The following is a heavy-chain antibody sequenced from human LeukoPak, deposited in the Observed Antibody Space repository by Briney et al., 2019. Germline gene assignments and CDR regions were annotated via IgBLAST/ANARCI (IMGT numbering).Heavy chain of an antibody. CDR3: ARRRYYDGSGYLE. CDR1: GGSISRSDSY. CDR2: IYYSGRT. J-gene: IGHJ1*01. Sequence: SETLSLTCSVSGGSISRSDSYWDWIRQPPGKGLEWIGTIYYSGRTYYSPSLNSRVTMSVDTSSNQFSLNLRSVTAADTAVYYCARRRYYDGSGYLEWGQGTLLSVSS. D-gene: IGHD3-22*01. V-gene: IGHV4-39*01.